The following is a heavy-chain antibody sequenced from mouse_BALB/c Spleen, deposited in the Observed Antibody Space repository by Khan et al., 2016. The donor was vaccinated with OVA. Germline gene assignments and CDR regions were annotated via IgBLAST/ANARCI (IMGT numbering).Heavy chain of an antibody. CDR2: IWDDGST. Sequence: QVRLQQSGPGLVAPSQSLSITCTVSGFSLTSYGVNWVRQPPGKGLEWLGVIWDDGSTNYHSDLKSRLSINKDNSKSQVFLKLNSLQTDDTATYYCAKWYNSYYAMDYWGQGTSVTVSS. J-gene: IGHJ4*01. V-gene: IGHV2-3*01. D-gene: IGHD1-3*01. CDR3: AKWYNSYYAMDY. CDR1: GFSLTSYG.